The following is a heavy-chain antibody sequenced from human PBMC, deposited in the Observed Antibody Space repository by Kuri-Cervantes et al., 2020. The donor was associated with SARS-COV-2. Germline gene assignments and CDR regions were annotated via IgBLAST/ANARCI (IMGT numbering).Heavy chain of an antibody. D-gene: IGHD4-23*01. CDR3: AKTTVVTFPFDY. V-gene: IGHV3-48*03. Sequence: GESLKISCAASGFTFSSYEMNWVRQAPGKGLEWVSYISRSGSTIYYADSVKGRFTISRDNSKNTLYLQMNSLRAEDTAVYYCAKTTVVTFPFDYWGQGTLVTVSS. CDR1: GFTFSSYE. J-gene: IGHJ4*02. CDR2: ISRSGSTI.